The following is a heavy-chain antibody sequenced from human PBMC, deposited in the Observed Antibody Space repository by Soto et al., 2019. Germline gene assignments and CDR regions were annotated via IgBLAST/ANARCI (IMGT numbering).Heavy chain of an antibody. CDR1: GYSVTSSDYY. CDR3: APLSVSLSGPYGIHV. V-gene: IGHV4-39*01. CDR2: MFYSGLT. Sequence: RSETLSLTCSVSGYSVTSSDYYWAWIRQPPGKGLEWIGSMFYSGLTYYNPSLKSRVTLSVDTSKNQFSVRLNSVTAADTAVYYCAPLSVSLSGPYGIHVWGQGTTVTVSS. J-gene: IGHJ6*02. D-gene: IGHD2-15*01.